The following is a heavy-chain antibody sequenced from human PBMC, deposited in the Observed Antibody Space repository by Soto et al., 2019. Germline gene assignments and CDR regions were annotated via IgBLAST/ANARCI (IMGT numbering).Heavy chain of an antibody. CDR3: ARDQLVFGGGRARRWFGP. V-gene: IGHV4-59*01. J-gene: IGHJ5*02. Sequence: QVQLQESGPGLVKPSETLSLTCTVSGGSIDTYYWTWIRQPPGKGLEWIGYIYHSWSTNYNPSLKSRVTISVDTSKNQFSLNLSSVTAADTAVYYCARDQLVFGGGRARRWFGPWGQGILVTVSS. CDR2: IYHSWST. D-gene: IGHD3-3*01. CDR1: GGSIDTYY.